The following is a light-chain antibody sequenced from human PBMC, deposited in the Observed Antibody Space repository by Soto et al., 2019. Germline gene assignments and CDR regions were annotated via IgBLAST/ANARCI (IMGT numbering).Light chain of an antibody. CDR3: QQRSNWPPIT. Sequence: EIVLTQTPATLYLSPGERATLYCRASQSIRTYLAWYQQKPGQAPRLLIYDASNRAAGVPARFSGSESGTDFTLIISSVEPEDFAVYYCQQRSNWPPITFGQGTRLEI. V-gene: IGKV3-11*01. CDR1: QSIRTY. CDR2: DAS. J-gene: IGKJ5*01.